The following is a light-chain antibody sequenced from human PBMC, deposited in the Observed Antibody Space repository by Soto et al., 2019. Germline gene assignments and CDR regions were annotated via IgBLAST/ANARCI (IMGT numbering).Light chain of an antibody. Sequence: EIVVTQSPALLSVSPGERVTLSCSASQSVISSIAWYQQKLGQAPRLLIYGSSTRATGIPARFSGSGSGTEFFLTISSLQSEDFAMYYCQHYNNWLGTFGGGTKVEI. J-gene: IGKJ4*01. CDR3: QHYNNWLGT. CDR2: GSS. V-gene: IGKV3-15*01. CDR1: QSVISS.